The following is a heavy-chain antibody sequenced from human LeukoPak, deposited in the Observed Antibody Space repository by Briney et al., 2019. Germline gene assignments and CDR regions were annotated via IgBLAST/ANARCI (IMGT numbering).Heavy chain of an antibody. CDR1: GFSLSTSGVG. J-gene: IGHJ3*02. CDR2: IYWNDDK. Sequence: SGPTLVKPTQTLTLTCTFSGFSLSTSGVGVGWIRQPPGKALEWLALIYWNDDKRYSPSLKSRLTITKDTSKNQVVLTMTNMDPVDTATYYCAHRGGYCSSTSCYHDAFDIWGQGTVVTVSS. V-gene: IGHV2-5*01. D-gene: IGHD2-2*01. CDR3: AHRGGYCSSTSCYHDAFDI.